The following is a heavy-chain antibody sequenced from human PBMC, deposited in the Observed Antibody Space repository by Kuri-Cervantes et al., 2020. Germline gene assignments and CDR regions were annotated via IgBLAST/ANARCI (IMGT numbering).Heavy chain of an antibody. J-gene: IGHJ4*02. D-gene: IGHD2-15*01. CDR2: IKSKTDGGTT. CDR1: GFTFSNAW. Sequence: GESLKISCAASGFTFSNAWMSWVRQAPGKGLEWVGRIKSKTDGGTTDYAAPVKGRFTISRDDSKNTLYLQMNSLRDEDTAVYYCARDGEVVVAAYYFDYWGQGTLVTVSS. CDR3: ARDGEVVVAAYYFDY. V-gene: IGHV3-15*01.